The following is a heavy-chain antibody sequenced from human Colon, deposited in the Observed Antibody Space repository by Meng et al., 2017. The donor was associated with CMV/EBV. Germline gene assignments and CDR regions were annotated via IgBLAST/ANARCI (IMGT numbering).Heavy chain of an antibody. J-gene: IGHJ6*02. D-gene: IGHD2/OR15-2a*01. V-gene: IGHV3-21*06. Sequence: GGSLRLSCAASGFTFTRYWMHWVRQAPGKGLEWVSSITGPGTHVSYADSLKGRFTISRDNAKSSLYLQIDSLRAEDTAVYFCARENVRLFYTMDVWGQGTTVTVSS. CDR2: ITGPGTHV. CDR1: GFTFTRYW. CDR3: ARENVRLFYTMDV.